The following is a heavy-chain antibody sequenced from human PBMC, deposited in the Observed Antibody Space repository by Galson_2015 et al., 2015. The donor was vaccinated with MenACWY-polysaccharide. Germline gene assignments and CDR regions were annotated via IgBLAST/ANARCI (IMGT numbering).Heavy chain of an antibody. D-gene: IGHD5-18*01. CDR3: ARDPYNYGYFVDY. Sequence: SLRLSCAASGFTFSNFDMHWVRQAPGKGLEWVADISSNGSNTYYPDSVKGRFTISRDNAKNSLYLQMNSLRAEDTAVYYCARDPYNYGYFVDYWGQGTLVTVSS. CDR1: GFTFSNFD. J-gene: IGHJ4*02. V-gene: IGHV3-48*03. CDR2: ISSNGSNT.